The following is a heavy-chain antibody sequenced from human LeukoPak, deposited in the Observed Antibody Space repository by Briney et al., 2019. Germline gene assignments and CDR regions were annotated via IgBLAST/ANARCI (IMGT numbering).Heavy chain of an antibody. CDR1: GFTFSSYG. V-gene: IGHV3-30*18. CDR2: ISYDGSNK. Sequence: GGSLRLSCVASGFTFSSYGMHWVRQAPGKGLEWVAVISYDGSNKYYADSVKGRFTISRDNSKNTLYLQMNSLRAEDTAVYYCAKGDTAMVDYYYGMDVWGQGTTVTVSS. CDR3: AKGDTAMVDYYYGMDV. D-gene: IGHD5-18*01. J-gene: IGHJ6*02.